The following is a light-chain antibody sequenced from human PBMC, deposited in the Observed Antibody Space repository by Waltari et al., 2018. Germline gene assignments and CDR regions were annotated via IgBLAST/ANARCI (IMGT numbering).Light chain of an antibody. Sequence: QSALTQPATVSGSPGQSIPISCTGTSSDDGGHNSVSWYQQHPGKAPKLMIYDVSKRPSGVSDRFSGSKSGNTASLTISGLQAEDEADYYCCSYAGSSTFVFGTGTKVTVL. CDR2: DVS. CDR3: CSYAGSSTFV. J-gene: IGLJ1*01. V-gene: IGLV2-23*02. CDR1: SSDDGGHNS.